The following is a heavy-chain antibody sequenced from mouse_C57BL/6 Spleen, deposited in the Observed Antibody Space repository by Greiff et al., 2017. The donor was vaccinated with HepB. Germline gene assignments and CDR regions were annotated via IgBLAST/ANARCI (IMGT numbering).Heavy chain of an antibody. D-gene: IGHD2-10*02. CDR3: ARAKYGNYVDY. CDR1: GFTFSSYS. CDR2: ISSGGDYI. J-gene: IGHJ2*01. V-gene: IGHV5S21*01. Sequence: EVKVVESGEGLVKPGGSLKLSCAASGFTFSSYSMSWVRQTPEKRLEWVAYISSGGDYIYYADTVKGRFTISRDIAGNTLYLQMSSLKSEDTAMYYCARAKYGNYVDYWGQGTTLTVSS.